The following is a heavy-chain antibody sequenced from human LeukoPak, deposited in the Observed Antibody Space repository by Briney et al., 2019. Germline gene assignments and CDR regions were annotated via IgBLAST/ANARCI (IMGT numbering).Heavy chain of an antibody. Sequence: GGSLRLSCAASGFTFSSCVMNWFRQAPGKGLEWVSTISVGAEYIFYADSVKGRFTISRDDSNNALYLQMHSRRAEATALYYCASGPPFLKYFEYWGQGTLVTVSS. CDR3: ASGPPFLKYFEY. CDR1: GFTFSSCV. J-gene: IGHJ4*02. V-gene: IGHV3-23*01. CDR2: ISVGAEYI. D-gene: IGHD3-3*01.